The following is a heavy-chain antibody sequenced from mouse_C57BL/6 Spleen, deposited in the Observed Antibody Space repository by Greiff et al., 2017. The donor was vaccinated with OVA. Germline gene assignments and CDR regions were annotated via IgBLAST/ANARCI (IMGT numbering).Heavy chain of an antibody. CDR2: IYPGDGDT. J-gene: IGHJ2*01. Sequence: VQLQQSGPELVKPGASVKISCKASGYAFSSSWMNWVKQRPGKGLEWIGRIYPGDGDTNYNGKFKGKATLTADKSSSTADMQLSSLTSEDSAVYFCARYFDYWGQGTTLTVSS. V-gene: IGHV1-82*01. CDR1: GYAFSSSW. CDR3: ARYFDY.